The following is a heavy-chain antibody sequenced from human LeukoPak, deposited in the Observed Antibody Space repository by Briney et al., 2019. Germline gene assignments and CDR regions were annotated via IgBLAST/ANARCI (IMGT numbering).Heavy chain of an antibody. V-gene: IGHV3-30*18. CDR1: GFTFSSYG. CDR3: AKDPWGSGYAYYFDY. Sequence: GRSLRLSCAASGFTFSSYGMHWVRQAPGKGLEWVAVISYDGSNKYYADSVKGRFTISRDNSKNTLYLQTNSLRAEDTAVYYCAKDPWGSGYAYYFDYWGQGTLVTVSS. J-gene: IGHJ4*02. CDR2: ISYDGSNK. D-gene: IGHD5-12*01.